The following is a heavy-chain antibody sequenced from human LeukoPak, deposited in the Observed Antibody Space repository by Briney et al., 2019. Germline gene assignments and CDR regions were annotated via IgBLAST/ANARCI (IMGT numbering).Heavy chain of an antibody. Sequence: GESLKISCKGSGYSFTTYWIGWVRQMPGKGLEWMGIIYPGDSDTRYSPSFQGQVTISADKSISTAYLQWSSLKASDTAMYYCARNRILGATRAAFDYWGQGTLVTVSS. V-gene: IGHV5-51*01. CDR2: IYPGDSDT. CDR1: GYSFTTYW. CDR3: ARNRILGATRAAFDY. D-gene: IGHD1-26*01. J-gene: IGHJ4*02.